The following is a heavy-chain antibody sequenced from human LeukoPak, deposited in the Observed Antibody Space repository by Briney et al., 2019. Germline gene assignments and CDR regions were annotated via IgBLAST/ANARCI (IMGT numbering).Heavy chain of an antibody. J-gene: IGHJ6*02. CDR3: ARGHSSGWFPKYYYYGMDV. V-gene: IGHV4-59*01. D-gene: IGHD6-19*01. CDR1: GGSISSYY. CDR2: IYYSGST. Sequence: SATLSLTCTVSGGSISSYYWSWIRQPPGKGLEWIGYIYYSGSTNYNPSLKSRVTISVDTSKNQFSLKLSSVTAADTAVYYCARGHSSGWFPKYYYYGMDVWGQGTTVTVSS.